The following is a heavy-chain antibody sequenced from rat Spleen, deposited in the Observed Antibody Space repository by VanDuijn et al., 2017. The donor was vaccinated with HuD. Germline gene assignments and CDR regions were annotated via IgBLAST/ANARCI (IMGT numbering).Heavy chain of an antibody. D-gene: IGHD5-1*01. CDR1: GFTFSAFF. CDR2: ISYDASST. J-gene: IGHJ1*01. Sequence: EVQLVESGGGLVQPGRSLKLSCAASGFTFSAFFMAWVRQAPTTGLAWVATISYDASSTYYRDSVKGRFTIPRDNSKSTLYLQMDSLKSEDTATYYCTTDLTGSWYFDFWGPGTMVTVSS. CDR3: TTDLTGSWYFDF. V-gene: IGHV5-29*01.